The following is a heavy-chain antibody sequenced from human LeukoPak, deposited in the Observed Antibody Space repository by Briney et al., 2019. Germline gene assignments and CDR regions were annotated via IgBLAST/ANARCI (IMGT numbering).Heavy chain of an antibody. V-gene: IGHV3-23*01. CDR1: GFTFSSYA. Sequence: GGSLRLSCAASGFTFSSYAMSWVRQAPGKGLEWVSAISGSGGSTYYSDSVKGRLTISRDNSKKTLYLQMNSLRAEDTAVYYCAKDGDYDILTGSTPFDYWGLGTLVTVSS. J-gene: IGHJ4*02. CDR2: ISGSGGST. CDR3: AKDGDYDILTGSTPFDY. D-gene: IGHD3-9*01.